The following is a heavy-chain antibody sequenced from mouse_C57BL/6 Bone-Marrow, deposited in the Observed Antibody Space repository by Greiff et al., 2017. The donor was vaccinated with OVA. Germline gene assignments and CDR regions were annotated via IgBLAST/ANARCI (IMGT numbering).Heavy chain of an antibody. J-gene: IGHJ2*01. V-gene: IGHV1-69*01. D-gene: IGHD3-2*02. CDR2: IDPSDSYT. CDR1: GYTFTSYW. Sequence: QVQLQQPGAELVMPGASVKLSCKASGYTFTSYWMHWVKQRPGQGLEWIGEIDPSDSYTNYNQKFKGKSTLTVDKSSSTAYMKLSSLTSEDSAVYYCARGGQLRLPFDYWGQGTTLTVSS. CDR3: ARGGQLRLPFDY.